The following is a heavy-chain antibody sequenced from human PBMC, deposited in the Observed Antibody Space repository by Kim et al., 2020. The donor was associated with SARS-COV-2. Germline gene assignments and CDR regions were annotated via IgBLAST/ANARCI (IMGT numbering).Heavy chain of an antibody. D-gene: IGHD3-22*01. CDR1: GGSFSGYY. J-gene: IGHJ4*02. CDR3: ARVSRDGGYTEGD. Sequence: SETLSLTCAVYGGSFSGYYWSWIRQPPGKGLEWIGEINHSGSTNYNPSLKSRVTISVDTSKNQFSLKLSSVTAADTAVYYCARVSRDGGYTEGDWGQGTLVTVSS. V-gene: IGHV4-34*01. CDR2: INHSGST.